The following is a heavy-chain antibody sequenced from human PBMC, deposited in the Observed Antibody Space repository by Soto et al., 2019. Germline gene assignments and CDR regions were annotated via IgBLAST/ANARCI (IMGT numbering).Heavy chain of an antibody. J-gene: IGHJ6*03. CDR2: IYYSGST. CDR3: ARGVRVHSGYDLGLDYYYYYYYMDV. CDR1: GGSISSYY. Sequence: SETLSLTCTVSGGSISSYYWSWIRQPPGKGLEWIGYIYYSGSTNYNPSLKSRVTISVDTSKNQFSLKLSSVTAADTAVYYCARGVRVHSGYDLGLDYYYYYYYMDVWGKGTTVTVSS. V-gene: IGHV4-59*01. D-gene: IGHD5-12*01.